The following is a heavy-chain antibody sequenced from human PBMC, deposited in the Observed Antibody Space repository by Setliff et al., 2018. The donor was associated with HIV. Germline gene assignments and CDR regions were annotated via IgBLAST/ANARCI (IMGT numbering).Heavy chain of an antibody. D-gene: IGHD6-19*01. Sequence: ASVKVSCKASGYTFIYYAMHWVRQAPGQRLEWMGWISAYNGNTNYAQKLQGRVTMTTDASTSTAYMELRSLRSDDTAVYYCARDKFAVAGTYDYYGMDVWGQGTTVTVSS. CDR3: ARDKFAVAGTYDYYGMDV. CDR2: ISAYNGNT. CDR1: GYTFIYYA. J-gene: IGHJ6*02. V-gene: IGHV1-18*01.